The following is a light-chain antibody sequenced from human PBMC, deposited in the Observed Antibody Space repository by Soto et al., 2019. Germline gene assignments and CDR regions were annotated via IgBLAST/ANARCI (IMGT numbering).Light chain of an antibody. CDR3: QQYNSYPWT. J-gene: IGKJ1*01. Sequence: DIQMTQSPSTLSASVGDRVTITCRASQSIGIGSWLAWYQQKPGKAPKLLIYDASSLESGVPSTFSGSGSGTDFTLTISSLQPDDFATYYCQQYNSYPWTFGQGTKVEIK. CDR1: QSIGIGSW. V-gene: IGKV1-5*01. CDR2: DAS.